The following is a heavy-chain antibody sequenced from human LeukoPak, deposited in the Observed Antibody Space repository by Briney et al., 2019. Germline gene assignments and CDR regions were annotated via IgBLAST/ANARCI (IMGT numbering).Heavy chain of an antibody. CDR3: ASASNSFVRVFDWFDP. D-gene: IGHD3-3*01. CDR1: GGSISSSSYY. J-gene: IGHJ5*02. V-gene: IGHV4-39*07. CDR2: IYYSGST. Sequence: PSETLSLTCTVSGGSISSSSYYWGWIRQPPGKGLEWIGSIYYSGSTYYNPSLKSRVTISVDTSKNQFSLNLSSVTAADTAVYYCASASNSFVRVFDWFDPWGQGTLVTVSS.